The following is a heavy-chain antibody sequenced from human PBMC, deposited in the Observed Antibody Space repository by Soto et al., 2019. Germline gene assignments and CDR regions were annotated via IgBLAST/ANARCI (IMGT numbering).Heavy chain of an antibody. Sequence: SLSCAASGFTFSNYCMDWVRQAPGKGLEWVANIKQDGSERYYVDSVKGRFTISRDNVKKSLYLQMNSLRAEDTAVYYCLRDFSFHHYCTDVWGQGTTVTVSS. CDR3: LRDFSFHHYCTDV. CDR2: IKQDGSER. V-gene: IGHV3-7*03. CDR1: GFTFSNYC. J-gene: IGHJ6*02.